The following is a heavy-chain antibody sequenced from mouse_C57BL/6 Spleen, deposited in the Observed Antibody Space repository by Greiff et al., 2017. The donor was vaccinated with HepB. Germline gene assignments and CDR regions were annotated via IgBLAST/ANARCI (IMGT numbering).Heavy chain of an antibody. CDR3: ARDYYGSSYEVWFAY. D-gene: IGHD1-1*01. CDR2: IDPNSGGT. Sequence: QVQLQQPGAELVKPGASVKLSCKASGYTFTSYWMHWVKQRPGRGLEWIGRIDPNSGGTKYNEKFKSKATLTVDKPSSTAYMQLSSLTSEDSAVYYFARDYYGSSYEVWFAYWGQGTLVTVSA. V-gene: IGHV1-72*01. J-gene: IGHJ3*01. CDR1: GYTFTSYW.